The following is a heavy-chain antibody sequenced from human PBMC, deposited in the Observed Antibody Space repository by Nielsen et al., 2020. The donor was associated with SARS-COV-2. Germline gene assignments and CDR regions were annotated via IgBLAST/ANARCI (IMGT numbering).Heavy chain of an antibody. CDR1: GFTFSNAW. D-gene: IGHD6-6*01. CDR2: IKSKTDGGTT. CDR3: ASYGEYSSWYYYYGMDV. Sequence: GGSLRLSCAASGFTFSNAWMSWVRQAPGKGLEWVGRIKSKTDGGTTDYAAPVKGRFTIPRDDSKNTLYLQMNSLKTEDAAVYYCASYGEYSSWYYYYGMDVWGQGTTVTVSS. V-gene: IGHV3-15*01. J-gene: IGHJ6*02.